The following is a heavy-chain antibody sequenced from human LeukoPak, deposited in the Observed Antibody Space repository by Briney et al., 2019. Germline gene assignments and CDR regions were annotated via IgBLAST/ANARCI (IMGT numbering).Heavy chain of an antibody. Sequence: GASVKVSCKASGYTFTSYGISWVRQAPGQGLEWMGWISAYNGNTNYAQKLQGRVIMTTDTSTSTAYMELRSLRSDDTAVYYCARLRAPYYYDSSGNDAFDIWGQGTMVTVSS. CDR1: GYTFTSYG. J-gene: IGHJ3*02. V-gene: IGHV1-18*01. D-gene: IGHD3-22*01. CDR3: ARLRAPYYYDSSGNDAFDI. CDR2: ISAYNGNT.